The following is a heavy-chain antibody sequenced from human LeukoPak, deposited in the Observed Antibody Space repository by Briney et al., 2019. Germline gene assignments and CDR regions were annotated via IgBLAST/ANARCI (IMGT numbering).Heavy chain of an antibody. J-gene: IGHJ4*02. Sequence: PGGPLRLSCAASGFPFTIYAMSWVRQAPGKGKEWVSSIGGSSTYYADFVKGRFTISRDTSKNTMDLQMNSLRAEDTAIYYCAKYRGFGDSYDSWGQGTLVTVSS. D-gene: IGHD3-10*01. CDR1: GFPFTIYA. CDR2: IGGSST. V-gene: IGHV3-23*01. CDR3: AKYRGFGDSYDS.